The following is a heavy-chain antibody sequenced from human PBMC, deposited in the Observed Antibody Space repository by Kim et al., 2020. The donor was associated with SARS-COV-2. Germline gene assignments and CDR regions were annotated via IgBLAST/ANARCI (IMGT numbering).Heavy chain of an antibody. CDR2: IHYRGST. Sequence: SETLSLTCIVSGGSVSSDMYYWGWIRQPPGKGLEWIGSIHYRGSTRDNPSLKSRVTISVDTSKNQFSLKLNSVTAADTAVYYCAYLRFLEWSPARVFDY. CDR3: AYLRFLEWSPARVFDY. V-gene: IGHV4-39*01. D-gene: IGHD3-3*01. J-gene: IGHJ4*01. CDR1: GGSVSSDMYY.